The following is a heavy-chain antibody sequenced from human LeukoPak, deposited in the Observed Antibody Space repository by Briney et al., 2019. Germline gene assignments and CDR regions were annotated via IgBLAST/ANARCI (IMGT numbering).Heavy chain of an antibody. CDR3: ARGAPSLYYYYMDI. D-gene: IGHD3-16*01. CDR2: VYSSGST. CDR1: GDSISTYY. J-gene: IGHJ6*03. Sequence: SETLSLTCTVSGDSISTYYWNWIRQPPGEGLEWLGYVYSSGSTNSNPALKSRVTISLDTSKNQSSLKLTSVTAADTAVYYCARGAPSLYYYYMDIWGKGTTVTVSS. V-gene: IGHV4-4*09.